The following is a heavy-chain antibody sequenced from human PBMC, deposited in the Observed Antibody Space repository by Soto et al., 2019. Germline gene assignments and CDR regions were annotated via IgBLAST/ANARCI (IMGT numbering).Heavy chain of an antibody. J-gene: IGHJ4*02. V-gene: IGHV3-30-3*01. D-gene: IGHD3-22*01. CDR2: ISYDGSNK. CDR1: GFTFSSYA. Sequence: QVQLVESGGGVVQPGRSLRLSCAASGFTFSSYAMHWVRQAPGKGLEWVAVISYDGSNKYYADSVKGRFTISRDNSKNTQYLQMNSLRAEDTAVYYCASQGYDSSGFFDYWGQGTLVTVSS. CDR3: ASQGYDSSGFFDY.